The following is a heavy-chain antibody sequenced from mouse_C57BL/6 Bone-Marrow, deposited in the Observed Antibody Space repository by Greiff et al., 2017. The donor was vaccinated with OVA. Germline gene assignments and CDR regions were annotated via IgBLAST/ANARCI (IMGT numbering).Heavy chain of an antibody. CDR1: GFTFSSYA. D-gene: IGHD1-1*01. CDR3: ASGPYYYGSSYWYFDV. V-gene: IGHV5-4*03. CDR2: ISDGGSYT. J-gene: IGHJ1*03. Sequence: EVKLQESGGGLVKPGGSLKLSCAASGFTFSSYAMSWVRQTPEKRLEWVATISDGGSYTYYPDNVKGRFTISRDNAKNNLYLQMSHLKSEDTAMYYCASGPYYYGSSYWYFDVWGTGTTVTVSS.